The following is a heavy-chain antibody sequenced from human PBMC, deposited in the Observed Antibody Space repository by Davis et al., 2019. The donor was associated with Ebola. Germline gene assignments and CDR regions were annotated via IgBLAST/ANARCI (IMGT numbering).Heavy chain of an antibody. CDR1: GFTFSSYS. CDR2: ISSSSSTI. CDR3: ARDKLIAWGSGSYYKDY. Sequence: GGSLRLSCAASGFTFSSYSMNWVRQAPGKGLEWVSYISSSSSTIYYADSVKGRFTISRDNAKNSLYLQMNSLRDEDTAVYYCARDKLIAWGSGSYYKDYWGQGTLVTVSS. D-gene: IGHD3-10*01. V-gene: IGHV3-48*02. J-gene: IGHJ4*02.